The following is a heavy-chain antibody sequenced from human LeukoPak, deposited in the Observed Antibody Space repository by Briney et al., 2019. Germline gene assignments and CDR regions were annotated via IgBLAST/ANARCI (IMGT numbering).Heavy chain of an antibody. V-gene: IGHV1-69*13. CDR1: GGTFSSYA. CDR3: ARHAPPDNYFDY. CDR2: IIPIFGTA. D-gene: IGHD3-9*01. Sequence: GASVKVSCKASGGTFSSYAISWVRQAPGQGLEWMGGIIPIFGTANYAQKFQGRVTITADESTSTAYMELSSLRSEDTAVYYCARHAPPDNYFDYWGQGTLDTVSS. J-gene: IGHJ4*02.